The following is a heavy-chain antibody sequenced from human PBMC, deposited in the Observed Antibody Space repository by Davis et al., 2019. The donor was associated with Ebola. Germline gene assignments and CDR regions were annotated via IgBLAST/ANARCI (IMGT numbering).Heavy chain of an antibody. CDR2: IPYDGSNK. Sequence: GESLKISCATSGFTFSCYGTQWVRQAPGKGLEWVTAIPYDGSNKYYRDSVKGRFTVSRDNSKTTMFLQRNGQRAEDTAVYYCVRELLCSAGVVFDSWGQGTMVSVSS. CDR1: GFTFSCYG. CDR3: VRELLCSAGVVFDS. D-gene: IGHD2-15*01. J-gene: IGHJ4*02. V-gene: IGHV3-33*01.